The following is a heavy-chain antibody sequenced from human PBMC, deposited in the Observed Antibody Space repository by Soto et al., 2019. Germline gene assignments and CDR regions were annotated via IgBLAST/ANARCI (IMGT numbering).Heavy chain of an antibody. CDR3: AIYNDHSTTDSYY. CDR1: GGSISSSSYY. Sequence: SETLSLTCTVSGGSISSSSYYWGWIRQPPGKGLEWIGSIYYSGSTYYNPSLKSRVTISVDTSKNQFSLKLSSVTAADTAVYYCAIYNDHSTTDSYYLGLRALVTISS. V-gene: IGHV4-39*01. CDR2: IYYSGST. J-gene: IGHJ4*02. D-gene: IGHD2-2*01.